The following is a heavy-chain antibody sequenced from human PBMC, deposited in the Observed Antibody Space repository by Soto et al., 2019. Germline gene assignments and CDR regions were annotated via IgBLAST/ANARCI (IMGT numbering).Heavy chain of an antibody. CDR3: ARDHIVATTFDAFDI. Sequence: GGSLRLSCAASGFTFSDYYMSWIRQAPGKGLEWVSYISSSGSTIYYADSVKGRFTISRDNAKNSLYLQMNSLRAEDTAVYYCARDHIVATTFDAFDIWGQGTMVTVSS. V-gene: IGHV3-11*01. CDR1: GFTFSDYY. D-gene: IGHD5-12*01. CDR2: ISSSGSTI. J-gene: IGHJ3*02.